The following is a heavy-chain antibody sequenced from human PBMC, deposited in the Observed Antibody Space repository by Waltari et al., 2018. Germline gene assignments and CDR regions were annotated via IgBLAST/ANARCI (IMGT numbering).Heavy chain of an antibody. CDR2: ISLSSAYT. V-gene: IGHV3-21*03. CDR1: GFTSGGNT. CDR3: VRDSRPHSFDHGGFYSDAFEL. D-gene: IGHD3-3*01. J-gene: IGHJ3*01. Sequence: EMELVEPGGGLVRPGGSRRLYCTARGFTSGGNTLNRVRQAPGKGLEWVSSISLSSAYTYYAHSVKGRATISRDNAKNSLFLQLNGLRAEDTAVYYCVRDSRPHSFDHGGFYSDAFELWGQGTMVTVSS.